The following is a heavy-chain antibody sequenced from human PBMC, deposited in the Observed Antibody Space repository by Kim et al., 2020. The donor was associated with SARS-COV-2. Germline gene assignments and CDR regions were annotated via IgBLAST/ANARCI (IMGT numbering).Heavy chain of an antibody. V-gene: IGHV4-34*01. Sequence: SETLSLTCAVYGGSFSGYYWSWIRQPPGKGLEWIGEINHSGSTNYNPSLKSRVTISVDTSKNQFSLKLSSVTAADTAVYYCAREIRYYDSSGYYYFDYWGQGTLVTVSS. D-gene: IGHD3-22*01. CDR1: GGSFSGYY. J-gene: IGHJ4*02. CDR3: AREIRYYDSSGYYYFDY. CDR2: INHSGST.